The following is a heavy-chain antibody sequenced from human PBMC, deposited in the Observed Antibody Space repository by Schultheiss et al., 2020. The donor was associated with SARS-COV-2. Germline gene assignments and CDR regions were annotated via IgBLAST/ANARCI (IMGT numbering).Heavy chain of an antibody. Sequence: GGSLRLSCAASGLTFNRHAMHWVRQAPGKGLEWVAVISNDGSNKDYADSVKGRFTISRDNSKNTLYLQMNSLTAEDTAVYYSATAPYTSGWFDYWGRGTLVTVSS. J-gene: IGHJ4*02. CDR3: ATAPYTSGWFDY. CDR2: ISNDGSNK. V-gene: IGHV3-30*04. D-gene: IGHD6-19*01. CDR1: GLTFNRHA.